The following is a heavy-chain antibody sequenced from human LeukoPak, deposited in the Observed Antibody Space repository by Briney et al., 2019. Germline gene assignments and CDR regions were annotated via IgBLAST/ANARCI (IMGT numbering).Heavy chain of an antibody. CDR3: ARSQTGGTFDY. D-gene: IGHD1-26*01. Sequence: SQTLSLTCTVSGGSISSGGHSWSWIRQPPGKGLEWIGYIYHSGSGSTYYNPSLKSRVTISIDKSKNQFSLQLRSVTPEDTAVYYCARSQTGGTFDYWGQGALVTVSS. CDR1: GGSISSGGHS. J-gene: IGHJ4*02. V-gene: IGHV4-30-2*01. CDR2: IYHSGSGST.